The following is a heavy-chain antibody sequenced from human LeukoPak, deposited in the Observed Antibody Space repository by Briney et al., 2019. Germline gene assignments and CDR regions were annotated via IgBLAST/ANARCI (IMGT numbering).Heavy chain of an antibody. CDR1: GGSISSYY. Sequence: SETLSLTCTVSGGSISSYYWSWIRQSPGKGLEWIGYIFYIGSTNYNPSLKSRVTISVDTSKNQFSLKLSSVTAADTAVYYCARRPSVAGTKGGLDHWGQGTLVTVSS. D-gene: IGHD6-19*01. CDR2: IFYIGST. J-gene: IGHJ4*02. CDR3: ARRPSVAGTKGGLDH. V-gene: IGHV4-59*08.